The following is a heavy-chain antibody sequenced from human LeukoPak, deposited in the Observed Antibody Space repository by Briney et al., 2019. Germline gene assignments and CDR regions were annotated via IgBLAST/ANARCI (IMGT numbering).Heavy chain of an antibody. V-gene: IGHV3-23*01. CDR1: GFTFSSYA. Sequence: PGGSLRLSCAASGFTFSSYAMSWVRQAPGKGLEWVSAISKSGGSTWYADSVKGRFTISRDNSKNTLYLQMNSLRAEGTAVYYCARAVVVPDHGRYYYYGMDVWGQGTTVTVSS. J-gene: IGHJ6*02. CDR2: ISKSGGST. CDR3: ARAVVVPDHGRYYYYGMDV. D-gene: IGHD2-15*01.